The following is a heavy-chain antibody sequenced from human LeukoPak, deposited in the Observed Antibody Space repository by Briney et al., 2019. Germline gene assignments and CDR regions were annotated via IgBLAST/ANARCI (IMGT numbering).Heavy chain of an antibody. CDR1: GFTFSSYA. Sequence: PGGSLRLSCAASGFTFSSYAMDWVRQAPGKGLEYVSAISSNGGSTYYANSVKGRFTISRDNSKNTLYLQMGSLRAEDMAVYYCACWGELPPFDYWGQGTLVTVSS. CDR2: ISSNGGST. CDR3: ACWGELPPFDY. J-gene: IGHJ4*02. V-gene: IGHV3-64*01. D-gene: IGHD1-26*01.